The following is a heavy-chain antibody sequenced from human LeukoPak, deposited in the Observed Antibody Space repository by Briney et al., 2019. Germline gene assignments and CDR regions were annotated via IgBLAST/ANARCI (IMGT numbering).Heavy chain of an antibody. J-gene: IGHJ6*02. Sequence: PSETLSLTCTVSGGSISSSTHYWGWIRQHPGKGLEWIGYIYYSGSTYYNPSLTSRVTMSVDTSKNQFSLKLSSVTAADTAIYYCARDHTETSSLNFRNYYYYGMDIWGQGTTVIVSS. CDR3: ARDHTETSSLNFRNYYYYGMDI. V-gene: IGHV4-31*03. D-gene: IGHD4-11*01. CDR1: GGSISSSTHY. CDR2: IYYSGST.